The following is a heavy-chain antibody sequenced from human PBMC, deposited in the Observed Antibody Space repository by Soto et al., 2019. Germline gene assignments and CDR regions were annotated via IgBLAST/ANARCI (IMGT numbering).Heavy chain of an antibody. CDR3: ARPYDSSGLGDY. CDR1: GGSISSISYY. V-gene: IGHV4-39*01. Sequence: SETLSLTCTVSGGSISSISYYWGWIRQPPGKGLEWIGSIYYSGSTYYNPSLKSRVTISVDTSKNQFSLKLSSVTAADTAVYYCARPYDSSGLGDYWGQGTLVTVSS. CDR2: IYYSGST. J-gene: IGHJ4*02. D-gene: IGHD3-22*01.